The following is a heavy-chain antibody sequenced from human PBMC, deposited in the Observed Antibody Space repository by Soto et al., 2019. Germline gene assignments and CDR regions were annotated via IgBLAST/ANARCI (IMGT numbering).Heavy chain of an antibody. D-gene: IGHD2-21*01. J-gene: IGHJ4*02. V-gene: IGHV4-31*03. Sequence: SETLSLTCTVSGGSISSAAYYWSWIRQLPGKGLEWIGYIYHSGSTYYNPSLKSRVTISVDTSKNQFSLNLISVTAADTAVYYCVRDGGCGLVDYWGQGTLVTVSS. CDR3: VRDGGCGLVDY. CDR1: GGSISSAAYY. CDR2: IYHSGST.